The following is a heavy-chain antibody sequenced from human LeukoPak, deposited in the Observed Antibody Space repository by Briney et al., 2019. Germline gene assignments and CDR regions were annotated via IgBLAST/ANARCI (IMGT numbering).Heavy chain of an antibody. D-gene: IGHD3-10*01. J-gene: IGHJ4*02. CDR2: IYYSGST. V-gene: IGHV4-59*01. CDR3: ARQLLWFGEYDY. Sequence: SETLSLTYTVSGGSISSYYWSWIRQPPEKGVEWIGYIYYSGSTNYNPSLKSRVTISVDTSKNQFSLKLNSVTAADTAVYYCARQLLWFGEYDYWGQGTLVTVSS. CDR1: GGSISSYY.